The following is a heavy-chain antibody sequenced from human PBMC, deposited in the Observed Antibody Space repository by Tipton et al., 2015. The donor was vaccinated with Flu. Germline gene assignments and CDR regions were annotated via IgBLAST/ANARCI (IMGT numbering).Heavy chain of an antibody. CDR3: AKAPIGMPNPYYFDH. CDR1: AFRFSSFA. D-gene: IGHD3-16*01. J-gene: IGHJ4*01. CDR2: ISGGGGST. V-gene: IGHV3-23*01. Sequence: SLRLSCEASAFRFSSFAMSWVRQAPGKGLEWVSGISGGGGSTYYADSVKGRYTISRDNAKNTVYLQMNSLRAEDTALYYCAKAPIGMPNPYYFDHWGQGTLVTVSS.